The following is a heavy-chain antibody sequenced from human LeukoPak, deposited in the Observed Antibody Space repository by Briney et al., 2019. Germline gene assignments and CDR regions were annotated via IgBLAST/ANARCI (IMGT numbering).Heavy chain of an antibody. CDR2: IIPILRTA. D-gene: IGHD3-3*01. Sequence: GASVKVSCKASGDTFTSNAVSWVRQAPGQGLEWMGRIIPILRTAEYAQKFQGRLTITADRSTSTACMELSSLRSEDTAVYYCAKGKGFVGHFDFWGQGTLITVSS. V-gene: IGHV1-69*04. CDR3: AKGKGFVGHFDF. J-gene: IGHJ4*02. CDR1: GDTFTSNA.